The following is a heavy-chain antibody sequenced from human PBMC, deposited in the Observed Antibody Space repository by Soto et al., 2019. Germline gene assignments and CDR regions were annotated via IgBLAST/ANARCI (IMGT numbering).Heavy chain of an antibody. D-gene: IGHD1-7*01. CDR1: GGSISSYY. Sequence: PSETLSLTCTVSGGSISSYYWNWIRLPPGKGLEWIGYMYYSGSTTYNPSLKSRVTMSVDTAKNQFALKLSSVTAADTAVYYCARDRELNVGYYYGMDVWGQGTTVTVSS. CDR3: ARDRELNVGYYYGMDV. CDR2: MYYSGST. V-gene: IGHV4-59*01. J-gene: IGHJ6*02.